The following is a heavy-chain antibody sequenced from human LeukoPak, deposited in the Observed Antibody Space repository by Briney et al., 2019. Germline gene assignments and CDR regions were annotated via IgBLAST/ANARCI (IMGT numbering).Heavy chain of an antibody. V-gene: IGHV3-23*01. CDR2: ISGSGGST. D-gene: IGHD6-19*01. Sequence: GGSLRLSCAASGFTFSSYWMSWVRQAPGKGLEWVSAISGSGGSTFYADSVKGRFTISRDNSKNTLYLQMNSLRAEDTAIYYCPNLAWSPTGIGVALWGQGTLVTVSS. CDR3: PNLAWSPTGIGVAL. J-gene: IGHJ4*02. CDR1: GFTFSSYW.